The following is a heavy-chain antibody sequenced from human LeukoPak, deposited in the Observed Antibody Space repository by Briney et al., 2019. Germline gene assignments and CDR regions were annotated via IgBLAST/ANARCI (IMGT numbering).Heavy chain of an antibody. J-gene: IGHJ5*02. Sequence: PSETLSLTCTVSGGSISSYYWSWIRQPAGKGLEWIGRTYTGGSTNYNPSLKSRVTMSVDTSKNQFSLKLSSLTVAHTAVYYCAIIAPAAWFDPWGQGTLVTVSS. CDR3: AIIAPAAWFDP. CDR2: TYTGGST. CDR1: GGSISSYY. D-gene: IGHD2-2*01. V-gene: IGHV4-4*07.